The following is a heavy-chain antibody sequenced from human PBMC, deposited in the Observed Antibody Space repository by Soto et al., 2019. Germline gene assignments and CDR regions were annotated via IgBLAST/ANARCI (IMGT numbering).Heavy chain of an antibody. CDR1: GGSFSGYY. CDR2: INHSGST. V-gene: IGHV4-34*01. D-gene: IGHD1-20*01. J-gene: IGHJ4*02. CDR3: ARDDNWNYFDY. Sequence: QVQLQQWGAGLLKPSETLSLTCAVYGGSFSGYYWSWIRQPPGKGLEWIGEINHSGSTNYNPSLKRRVTISVDTSKNQFSLKLSSVTAADTAVYYCARDDNWNYFDYWGQGTLVTVSS.